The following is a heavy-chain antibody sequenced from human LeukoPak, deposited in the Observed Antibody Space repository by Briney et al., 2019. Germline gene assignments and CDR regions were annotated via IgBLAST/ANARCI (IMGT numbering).Heavy chain of an antibody. CDR1: GGSFSGFY. CDR3: ARGYSYGQTDY. D-gene: IGHD5-18*01. J-gene: IGHJ4*02. Sequence: SEILSLTCAVYGGSFSGFYWSWIRQPPGKGLEWIGEINKSGSTNYNPFLKSRVTISVDTYKNQFSLKLRSVTAADTAVYYCARGYSYGQTDYWGQGALVTVSS. CDR2: INKSGST. V-gene: IGHV4-34*01.